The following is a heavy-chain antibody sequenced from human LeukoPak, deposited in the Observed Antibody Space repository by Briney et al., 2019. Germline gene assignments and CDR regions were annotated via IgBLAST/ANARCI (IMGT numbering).Heavy chain of an antibody. CDR3: ARGGYSYGTGEFGDY. V-gene: IGHV3-30*04. J-gene: IGHJ4*02. CDR2: ISHDGSNK. D-gene: IGHD5-18*01. Sequence: GGSLRLSCAASGFTFSSYAMHWVRQAPGKGLEWVAVISHDGSNKYYADSVKGRFTISRDNSKNTLYLQMNSLRAEDTAVYYCARGGYSYGTGEFGDYWGQGILVTVSS. CDR1: GFTFSSYA.